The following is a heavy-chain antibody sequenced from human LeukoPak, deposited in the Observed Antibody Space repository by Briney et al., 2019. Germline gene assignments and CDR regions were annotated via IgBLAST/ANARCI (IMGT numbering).Heavy chain of an antibody. CDR1: GFTFSSYS. CDR3: ASHYYGSGSYSGY. D-gene: IGHD3-10*01. J-gene: IGHJ4*02. CDR2: ISSSSSYI. Sequence: GGSLRLSCAASGFTFSSYSMNWVRQAPGKGLEWVSSISSSSSYIYYADSVKGRLTISRDNAKNSLYLQMNSLRAEDTAVYYCASHYYGSGSYSGYWGQGTLVTVSS. V-gene: IGHV3-21*01.